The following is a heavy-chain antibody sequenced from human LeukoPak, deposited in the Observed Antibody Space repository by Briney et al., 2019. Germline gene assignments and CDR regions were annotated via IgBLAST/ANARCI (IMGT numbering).Heavy chain of an antibody. V-gene: IGHV4-59*08. CDR3: ARHRDYGTGWYGFDY. CDR2: IYYSGSS. D-gene: IGHD6-19*01. Sequence: PSETLSLTCTVSGGSINSYYWSWIRQPPGKGLEWIAYIYYSGSSNYNPSLESRVTISVDTPKNQFSLRLSSVTAADTAVYYCARHRDYGTGWYGFDYWGQGSLVTVSS. J-gene: IGHJ4*02. CDR1: GGSINSYY.